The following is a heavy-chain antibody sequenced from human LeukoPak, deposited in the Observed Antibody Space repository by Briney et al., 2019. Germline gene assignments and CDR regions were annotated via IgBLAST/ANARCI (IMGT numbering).Heavy chain of an antibody. CDR2: FDPEDGET. J-gene: IGHJ4*02. D-gene: IGHD1-26*01. CDR3: ASRFVAKSGSYYTNDY. CDR1: GYTLTELS. Sequence: ASVKVSCKGSGYTLTELSMHWVRQAPGKGLEWMGGFDPEDGETIYARKFQGRVTMTEDTSTDTAYMELSSLRSEDTAVYYCASRFVAKSGSYYTNDYWGQGTLVTVSS. V-gene: IGHV1-24*01.